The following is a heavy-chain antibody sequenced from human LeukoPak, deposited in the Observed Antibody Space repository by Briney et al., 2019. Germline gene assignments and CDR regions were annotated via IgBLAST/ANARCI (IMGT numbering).Heavy chain of an antibody. CDR3: ARDSVLNNWFDP. V-gene: IGHV4-39*07. Sequence: SETLSLTCTVSGGSISSSSYYWGWIRQPPGRGLEWIGSIYYSGSTYYNPSLKSRVTISVDTSKNQFSLKLSSVTAADTAVYYCARDSVLNNWFDPWGQGTLATVSS. J-gene: IGHJ5*02. CDR1: GGSISSSSYY. D-gene: IGHD1-14*01. CDR2: IYYSGST.